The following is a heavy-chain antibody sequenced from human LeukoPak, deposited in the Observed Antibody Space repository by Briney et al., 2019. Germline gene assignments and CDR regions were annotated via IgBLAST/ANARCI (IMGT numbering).Heavy chain of an antibody. V-gene: IGHV4-34*01. J-gene: IGHJ4*02. CDR2: INHSGST. D-gene: IGHD6-19*01. CDR1: GGSFSGYY. Sequence: SETLSLTCAVYGGSFSGYYWSWIRQPPGKGLEWIGEINHSGSTNYNPSLKSRVTISVDTSKNQFSLKLSSVTAADTAVYYCARDSSGWYHRGFDYWGQGTPVTVSS. CDR3: ARDSSGWYHRGFDY.